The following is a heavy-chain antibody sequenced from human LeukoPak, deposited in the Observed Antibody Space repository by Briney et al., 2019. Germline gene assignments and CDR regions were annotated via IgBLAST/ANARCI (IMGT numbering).Heavy chain of an antibody. V-gene: IGHV1-69*04. CDR3: TRGVVLRYFVS. CDR1: GCTFSIDA. Sequence: SVKVSCKCSGCTFSIDAINWVRDAPGQGLAWMGRIIPVIHVADYAQNFQGRVTITADKSTSTAYMELSSLRSEDTAVYYCTRGVVLRYFVSWGQGTLVTVSS. CDR2: IIPVIHVA. J-gene: IGHJ4*02. D-gene: IGHD3-3*01.